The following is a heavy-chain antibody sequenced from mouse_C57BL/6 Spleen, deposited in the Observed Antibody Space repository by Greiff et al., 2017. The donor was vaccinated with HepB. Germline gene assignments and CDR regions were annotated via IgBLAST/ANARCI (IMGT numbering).Heavy chain of an antibody. CDR3: ARSGVGERDY. V-gene: IGHV1-69*01. J-gene: IGHJ2*01. CDR2: IDPSDSYT. D-gene: IGHD1-3*01. CDR1: GYTFTSYW. Sequence: QVQLQQPGAELVMPGASVKLSCKASGYTFTSYWMHWVKQRPGQGLEWIGEIDPSDSYTNYNQKFKGKSTLTVDKSSSTAYMQLSSLTSEDSAVYYCARSGVGERDYWGQGTTLTVSS.